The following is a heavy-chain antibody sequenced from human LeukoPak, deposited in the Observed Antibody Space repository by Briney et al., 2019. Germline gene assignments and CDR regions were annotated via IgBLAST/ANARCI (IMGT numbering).Heavy chain of an antibody. J-gene: IGHJ4*02. D-gene: IGHD6-13*01. V-gene: IGHV3-23*01. CDR2: ISGSGGST. CDR3: AKGRQQLVPFDC. CDR1: GFTFSSYS. Sequence: TGGSLRLSCAASGFTFSSYSMNWVRQAPGKGLEWVSAISGSGGSTYYADSVKGRFTISRDNSKNTLYLQMNSLRAEDTAVYYCAKGRQQLVPFDCWGQGTLVTVSS.